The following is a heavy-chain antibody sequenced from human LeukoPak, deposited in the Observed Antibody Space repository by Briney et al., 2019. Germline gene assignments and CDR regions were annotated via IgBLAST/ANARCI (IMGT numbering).Heavy chain of an antibody. CDR2: IYNSGNS. CDR1: GGSISSSSYY. D-gene: IGHD3-16*01. CDR3: ASTQGDWFDP. Sequence: PSETLSLTCSVSGGSISSSSYYSGWIRQPPGKGLEWIGHIYNSGNSYYNPSLKSRVTMSVATSKNQFSLKLSSVTAADTAVYYCASTQGDWFDPWGQGTLVTASS. J-gene: IGHJ5*02. V-gene: IGHV4-39*01.